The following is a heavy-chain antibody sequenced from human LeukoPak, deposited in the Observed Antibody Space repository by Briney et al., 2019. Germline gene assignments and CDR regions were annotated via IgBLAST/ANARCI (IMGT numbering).Heavy chain of an antibody. V-gene: IGHV4-31*01. Sequence: SETLSLTCNASGGSISTGVYYWSWIPPHPGQDLECSGYNSYYNPFLRSLITISVDTTKSQFSLKLTSVTAADTADYHCARAILAPSVFVWHFDLWGRGTLVTVSS. CDR3: ARAILAPSVFVWHFDL. J-gene: IGHJ2*01. CDR2: NS. D-gene: IGHD3-3*01. CDR1: GGSISTGVYY.